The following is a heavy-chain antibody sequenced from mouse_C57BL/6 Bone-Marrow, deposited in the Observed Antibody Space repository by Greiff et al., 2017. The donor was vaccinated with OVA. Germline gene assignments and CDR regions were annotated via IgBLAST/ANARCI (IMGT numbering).Heavy chain of an antibody. CDR2: IHPNSGST. Sequence: QVQLQQPGAELVKPGASVKLSCKASGYTFTSYWMHWVKQRPGQGLEWIGMIHPNSGSTNYNEKFKSKATLTVDKSSSTAYMQLSSLTSEDSAVYYCARRMTVAPWFAYWGQGTLVTVSA. CDR1: GYTFTSYW. V-gene: IGHV1-64*01. CDR3: ARRMTVAPWFAY. D-gene: IGHD1-1*01. J-gene: IGHJ3*01.